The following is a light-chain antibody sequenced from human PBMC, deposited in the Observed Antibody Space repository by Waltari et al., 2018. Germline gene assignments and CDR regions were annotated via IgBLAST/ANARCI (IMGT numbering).Light chain of an antibody. CDR1: QSVLYSSNNKNY. V-gene: IGKV4-1*01. J-gene: IGKJ2*01. Sequence: DIVMTQSPDSLAVSLGERATINCRSSQSVLYSSNNKNYLAWYQQKPGQIPKLLIYWASIRESGVPDLFSGSGSVTDFTLTISSLQAEDVAIYYCQQYYNAPYTFGQGTKLEIK. CDR2: WAS. CDR3: QQYYNAPYT.